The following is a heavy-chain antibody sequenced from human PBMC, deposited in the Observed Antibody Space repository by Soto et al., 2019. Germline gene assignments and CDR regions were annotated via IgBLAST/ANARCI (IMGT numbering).Heavy chain of an antibody. CDR2: INDRGSI. J-gene: IGHJ2*01. CDR1: GGSFSGYY. D-gene: IGHD3-9*01. V-gene: IGHV4-34*01. CDR3: ARESHDILTGPPWVWYFDL. Sequence: QVQLQQWGAGPLRPLETLSLTCGVSGGSFSGYYWAWIRQSPGKGLEWIGEINDRGSINYNPSLTSRVSISVDTSKNHYSLNLRSVPSADTDVYYCARESHDILTGPPWVWYFDLWGRGTLVTVSS.